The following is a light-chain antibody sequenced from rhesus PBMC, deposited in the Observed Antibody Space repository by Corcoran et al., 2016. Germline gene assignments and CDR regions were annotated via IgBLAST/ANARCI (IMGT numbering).Light chain of an antibody. CDR2: EVT. CDR3: SSYAGINTVI. V-gene: IGLV2-32*02. Sequence: QAALTQPRSVSGSPGQSVTISCSGTSSDIGGYNYVSWYEQYPGTAPKLMIYEVTKRPSGVSARFSGSKSGNTASLTISGLQAEDEADYYCSSYAGINTVIFGGGTRLTVL. J-gene: IGLJ1*01. CDR1: SSDIGGYNY.